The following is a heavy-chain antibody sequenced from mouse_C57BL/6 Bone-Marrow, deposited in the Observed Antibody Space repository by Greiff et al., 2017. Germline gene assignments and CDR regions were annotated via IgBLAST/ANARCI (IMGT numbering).Heavy chain of an antibody. CDR2: IHPNSGST. J-gene: IGHJ2*01. Sequence: QVQLQQPGAELVKPGASVKLSCKASGYTFTSYWMHWVKQRPGQGLEWIGMIHPNSGSTDYNEKFKSKATLAVDKSSSTAYMQLSGLTSEDSAVYYCARTFITTVGYFDYWGQGTTLTVSS. CDR1: GYTFTSYW. V-gene: IGHV1-64*01. CDR3: ARTFITTVGYFDY. D-gene: IGHD1-1*01.